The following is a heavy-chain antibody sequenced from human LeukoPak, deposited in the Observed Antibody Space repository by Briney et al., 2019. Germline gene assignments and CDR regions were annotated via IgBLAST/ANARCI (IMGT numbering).Heavy chain of an antibody. CDR2: IWYDGSNK. V-gene: IGHV3-33*06. Sequence: PGRSLRLSCAASGFTFSNYGMYWVRQAPGKGLEWVATIWYDGSNKYYADSVKGRFTISRDNSKNTLYLQMNSLRAEDTAIYYCAKNTVAMTTVTTTYFDYWGQGTLVTVSS. D-gene: IGHD4-17*01. J-gene: IGHJ4*02. CDR3: AKNTVAMTTVTTTYFDY. CDR1: GFTFSNYG.